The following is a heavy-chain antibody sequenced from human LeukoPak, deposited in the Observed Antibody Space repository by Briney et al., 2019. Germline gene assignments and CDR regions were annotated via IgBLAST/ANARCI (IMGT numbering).Heavy chain of an antibody. CDR2: INWSGGNT. V-gene: IGHV3-20*04. J-gene: IGHJ4*02. D-gene: IGHD1-26*01. Sequence: GGSLRLSCATSGFSFSNYWMSWVRQAPGKGLEWVSGINWSGGNTGYADAVKGRFTISSDNAKNSLYLKMNSLRAEDTALYYCARDNLSGAFDYWGQGTRVTVSS. CDR1: GFSFSNYW. CDR3: ARDNLSGAFDY.